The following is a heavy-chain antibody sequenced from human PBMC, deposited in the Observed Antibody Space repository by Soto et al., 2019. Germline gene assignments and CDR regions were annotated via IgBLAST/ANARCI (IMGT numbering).Heavy chain of an antibody. D-gene: IGHD4-4*01. V-gene: IGHV3-23*01. CDR2: ITGGGSNT. CDR1: GFPFSSYV. J-gene: IGHJ4*02. CDR3: AKDSNKYSSSLRGRYFDY. Sequence: PGGSLRLSCAASGFPFSSYVMSWVRQAPGKGLEWVSGITGGGSNTFYADSVKSRFTISRDNSKNTLFLQMNSLGAEDTAVYYCAKDSNKYSSSLRGRYFDYWGQGIGVTVSS.